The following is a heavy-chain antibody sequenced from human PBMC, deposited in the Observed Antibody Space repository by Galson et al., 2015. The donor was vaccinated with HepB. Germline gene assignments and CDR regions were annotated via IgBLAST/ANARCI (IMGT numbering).Heavy chain of an antibody. D-gene: IGHD2-2*01. CDR2: IIPIFGTA. CDR3: ARDTPPRRYCSSTSCYG. V-gene: IGHV1-69*13. CDR1: GGTFSSYA. J-gene: IGHJ4*02. Sequence: SVKVSCKASGGTFSSYAISWVRQASGQGLEWMGGIIPIFGTANYAQKFQGRVTITADESTSTAYMELSSLRSEDTAVYYCARDTPPRRYCSSTSCYGWGQGTLVTVSS.